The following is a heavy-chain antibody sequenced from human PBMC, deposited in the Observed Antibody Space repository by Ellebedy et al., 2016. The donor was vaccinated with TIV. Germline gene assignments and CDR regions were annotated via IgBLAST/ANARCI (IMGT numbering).Heavy chain of an antibody. Sequence: GESLKISXAASGFTFSSYAMNWVRQAPGKGLEWVSAISGGGGDTYYRDSVKGRFTIYRDNSKNTLYLQMNSLRADDPAIYYGAGGGGIRDSWGQGTLVTVSS. J-gene: IGHJ4*02. V-gene: IGHV3-23*01. CDR1: GFTFSSYA. CDR2: ISGGGGDT. CDR3: AGGGGIRDS. D-gene: IGHD3-16*01.